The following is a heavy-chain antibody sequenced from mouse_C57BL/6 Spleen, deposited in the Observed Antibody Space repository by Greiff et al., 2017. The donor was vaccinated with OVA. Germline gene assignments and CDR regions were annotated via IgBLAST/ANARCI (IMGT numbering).Heavy chain of an antibody. J-gene: IGHJ4*01. CDR2: ISYSGST. V-gene: IGHV3-1*01. Sequence: EVKLQESGPGMVKPSQSLSLTCTVTGYSITSGYDWHWIRHFPGNKLEWMGYISYSGSTNYNPSLKSRISITHDTSKNHFFLKLNSVTTEDTATYYCARTDAVYAMDYWGQGTSVTVSS. CDR1: GYSITSGYD. CDR3: ARTDAVYAMDY.